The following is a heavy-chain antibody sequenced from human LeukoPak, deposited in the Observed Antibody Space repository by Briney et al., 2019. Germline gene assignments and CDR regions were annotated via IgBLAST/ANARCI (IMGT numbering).Heavy chain of an antibody. D-gene: IGHD2-2*01. CDR1: GFTFSSYA. J-gene: IGHJ3*02. CDR2: ISGSGGST. Sequence: GGSLRLSCAASGFTFSSYAMSWVRQAPGKELEWVSAISGSGGSTYYADSVKGRFTISRDNSKNTLYLQMNSLRAEDTAVYYCAKDICGRCYGSAFDIWGQGTMVTVSS. CDR3: AKDICGRCYGSAFDI. V-gene: IGHV3-23*01.